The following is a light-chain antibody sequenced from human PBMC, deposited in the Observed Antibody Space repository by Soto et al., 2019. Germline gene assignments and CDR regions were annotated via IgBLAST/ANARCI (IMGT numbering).Light chain of an antibody. V-gene: IGLV1-44*01. J-gene: IGLJ2*01. CDR3: AAWDASVNGHVV. CDR2: SNN. Sequence: QSALTQPPSASGTPGQRVTISCSGSSSNIGSNTVNWYQQLPGTAPKVLIYSNNQRPSGVPDRFSGSKSGTSASLAISGLQSEDEAPYYCAAWDASVNGHVVFGGGTKLTVL. CDR1: SSNIGSNT.